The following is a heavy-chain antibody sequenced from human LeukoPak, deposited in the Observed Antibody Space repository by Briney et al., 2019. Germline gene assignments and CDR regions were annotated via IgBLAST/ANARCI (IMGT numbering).Heavy chain of an antibody. CDR3: ARHYSSGPEDYFDY. D-gene: IGHD6-19*01. V-gene: IGHV1-18*01. CDR1: GYSFTTYG. CDR2: IRSYNGNT. J-gene: IGHJ4*02. Sequence: ASVKVSCKTSGYSFTTYGIIWVRQAPGQGLEWMGWIRSYNGNTNYAQKVQGRVTMTTDTSTNTAYMELRSLRSDDTAVYYCARHYSSGPEDYFDYWGQGTLVTVSS.